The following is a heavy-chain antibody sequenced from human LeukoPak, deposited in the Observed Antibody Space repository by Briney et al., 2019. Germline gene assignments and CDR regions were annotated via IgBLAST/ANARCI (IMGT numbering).Heavy chain of an antibody. D-gene: IGHD3-9*01. J-gene: IGHJ4*02. CDR2: IYSSGTT. V-gene: IGHV3-66*02. CDR3: ARTGYLKPIDS. CDR1: GFTVSSNY. Sequence: GGSLRLSCTASGFTVSSNYMTWVRQAPGKGLEGVSIIYSSGTTYYADAVKGRFTISRDNSKNTLYLQMNSLRTEDTAVYYCARTGYLKPIDSWGQGTLVTVSS.